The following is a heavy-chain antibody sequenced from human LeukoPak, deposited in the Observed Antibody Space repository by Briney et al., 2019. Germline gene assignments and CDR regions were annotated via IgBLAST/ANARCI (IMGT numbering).Heavy chain of an antibody. CDR3: VRDHDSSGRTDDAFDI. CDR2: INPNSGDT. Sequence: SVTVSCKASGYSFTGYYIHWVRQAPGQGLEWMGRINPNSGDTTYAQKFQGRVTVTRDTSISTAYMELSSLTSDDTAVYYCVRDHDSSGRTDDAFDIWGQGTMVTVSS. D-gene: IGHD3-22*01. V-gene: IGHV1-2*06. CDR1: GYSFTGYY. J-gene: IGHJ3*02.